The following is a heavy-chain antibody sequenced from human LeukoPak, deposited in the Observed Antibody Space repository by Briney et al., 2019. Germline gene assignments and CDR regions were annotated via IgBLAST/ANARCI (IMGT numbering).Heavy chain of an antibody. J-gene: IGHJ6*02. CDR2: ISYDGSNK. Sequence: GRSLRLSCAASGFTFSSYGMHWVRQAPGKGLEWVAVISYDGSNKYYTDSVKGRFTISRDNSKNTLYLQMNSLRAEDTAVYYCARDHRRTMDVWGQGTTVTVSS. V-gene: IGHV3-30*03. CDR1: GFTFSSYG. CDR3: ARDHRRTMDV.